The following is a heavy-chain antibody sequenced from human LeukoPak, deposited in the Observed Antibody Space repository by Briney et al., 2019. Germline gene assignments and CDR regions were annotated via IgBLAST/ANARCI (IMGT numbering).Heavy chain of an antibody. V-gene: IGHV4-59*01. CDR2: IYYSGST. D-gene: IGHD3-10*01. CDR1: GGSISSYY. Sequence: SETLSLTCTVSGGSISSYYWSWIRQPPGKGLEWIGYIYYSGSTNYNPSLKSRVTISVDTSKNQFSLKLSSVTAADTAVYYCARESGSGSHWDYWGQGTLVTVSS. J-gene: IGHJ4*02. CDR3: ARESGSGSHWDY.